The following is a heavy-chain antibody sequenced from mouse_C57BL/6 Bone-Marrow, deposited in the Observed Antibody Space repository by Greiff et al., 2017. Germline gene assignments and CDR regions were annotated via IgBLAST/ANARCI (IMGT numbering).Heavy chain of an antibody. D-gene: IGHD6-1*01. Sequence: EVQLQQSVAELVRPGASVKLSCTASGFNIKDTYMNWVKQRPEQGLEWIGRIDPANGNTKSAPKFPGKATITADTSSNTASLQLSSLTSDDTAIYYRARGRRRWYFDVWGPGTTVTVSS. CDR3: ARGRRRWYFDV. CDR2: IDPANGNT. V-gene: IGHV14-3*01. CDR1: GFNIKDTY. J-gene: IGHJ1*01.